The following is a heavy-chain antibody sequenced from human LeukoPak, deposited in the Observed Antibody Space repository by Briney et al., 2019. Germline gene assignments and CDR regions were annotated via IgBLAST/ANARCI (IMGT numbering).Heavy chain of an antibody. V-gene: IGHV3-74*01. CDR2: INSDGSST. Sequence: GGSLRLSCAASGFTFSSFAMSWVRHAPGKGLVWVSRINSDGSSTSYADSVKGRFTISRDNAKNTLYLQMNSLRAKDTAVYYCARVGYSYGLTPFDYWGQGTLVTVSS. CDR1: GFTFSSFA. CDR3: ARVGYSYGLTPFDY. D-gene: IGHD5-18*01. J-gene: IGHJ4*02.